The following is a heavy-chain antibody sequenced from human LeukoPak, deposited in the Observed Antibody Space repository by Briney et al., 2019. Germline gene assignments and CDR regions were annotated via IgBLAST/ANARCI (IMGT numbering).Heavy chain of an antibody. CDR3: AKDLGSLSGNFYFDY. Sequence: GGSLRLSCAASGFTFSSYEMNWVRQAPGKGLEWVSYISSSGSTIYYADSVKGRFTISRDNAKNSLYLQMNSLRAEDTAVYSCAKDLGSLSGNFYFDYWGQGTLVTVSS. V-gene: IGHV3-48*03. D-gene: IGHD1-26*01. CDR2: ISSSGSTI. CDR1: GFTFSSYE. J-gene: IGHJ4*02.